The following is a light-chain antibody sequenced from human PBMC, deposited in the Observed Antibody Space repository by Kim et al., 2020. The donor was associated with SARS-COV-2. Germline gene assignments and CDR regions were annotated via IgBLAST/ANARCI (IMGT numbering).Light chain of an antibody. V-gene: IGLV3-19*01. CDR1: SLRSYY. CDR2: GKN. Sequence: ALGLTVRITCHGDSLRSYYASWYQQKPGHAPVLVIYGKNNRPSGIPDRFSGSSSGNTASLTITVAQAEDEADYYCNSRDSSGNHWVFGGGTQLTVL. J-gene: IGLJ3*02. CDR3: NSRDSSGNHWV.